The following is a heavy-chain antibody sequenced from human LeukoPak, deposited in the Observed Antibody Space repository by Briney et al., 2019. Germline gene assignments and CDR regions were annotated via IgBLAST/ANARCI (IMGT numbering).Heavy chain of an antibody. J-gene: IGHJ3*02. CDR2: ISAYNGNT. D-gene: IGHD1-26*01. V-gene: IGHV1-18*01. Sequence: ASVKVSCKASGYTFTSYGISWVRQAPGQGLEWMGWISAYNGNTNYAQELQGRVTMTTDTSTSTAYMELRSLRSDDTAVYYCAREGSYYGPKRAFDIWGQGTMVTVSS. CDR3: AREGSYYGPKRAFDI. CDR1: GYTFTSYG.